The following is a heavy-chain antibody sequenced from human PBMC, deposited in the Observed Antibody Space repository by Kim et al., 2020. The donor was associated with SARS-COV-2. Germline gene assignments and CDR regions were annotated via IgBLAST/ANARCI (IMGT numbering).Heavy chain of an antibody. CDR2: IRDSDATI. CDR3: VRDWAYAFDL. CDR1: GFTFSSYS. V-gene: IGHV3-48*02. D-gene: IGHD3-16*01. Sequence: GGSLRLSCAASGFTFSSYSMNWVRQAPGKGLEWISYIRDSDATISYADSVKGRFTISRDTAKNSRFRQMNSVRDEDTAVYYCVRDWAYAFDLWGQGTMVTASS. J-gene: IGHJ3*01.